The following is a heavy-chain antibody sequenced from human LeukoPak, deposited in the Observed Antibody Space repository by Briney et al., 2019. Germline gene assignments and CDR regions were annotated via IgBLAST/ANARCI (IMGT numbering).Heavy chain of an antibody. Sequence: GGSLRLSCAASGFTFINYCMTWGRQAPGKGLEWVANIKPEGSEIYYGGSVKGRFPIFRDNAKTSVYLQMNSLRTEDTGLYYCSRDLGTGRPHDVWGLGTLVTVSS. CDR1: GFTFINYC. CDR3: SRDLGTGRPHDV. D-gene: IGHD3/OR15-3a*01. CDR2: IKPEGSEI. J-gene: IGHJ1*01. V-gene: IGHV3-7*01.